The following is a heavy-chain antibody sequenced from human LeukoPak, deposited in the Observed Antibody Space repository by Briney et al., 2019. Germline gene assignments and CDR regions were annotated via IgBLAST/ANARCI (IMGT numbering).Heavy chain of an antibody. CDR2: IYYSGST. CDR1: GVSISSSSYY. CDR3: ARRSGRRFLQWLLSNTYFLY. D-gene: IGHD3-3*01. Sequence: SETLSLTCTVSGVSISSSSYYWGWIRQRGGKGLEGIGRIYYSGSTYYNPCLKRRFTRTVDTAKNQLSRKLSDVTAGDRAVDYCARRSGRRFLQWLLSNTYFLYRGHRTLRTVS. J-gene: IGHJ4*01. V-gene: IGHV4-39*07.